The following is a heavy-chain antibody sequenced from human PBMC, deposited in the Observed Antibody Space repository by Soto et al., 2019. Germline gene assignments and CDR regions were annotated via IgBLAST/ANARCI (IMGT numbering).Heavy chain of an antibody. D-gene: IGHD3-3*01. V-gene: IGHV4-4*02. CDR3: ASYDFWSGYPRSYYYYYMDV. Sequence: QVQLQESGPGLVKPSGTLSLTCAVSSGSISSSNWWSWVRQPPGKGLEWIGEIYHSGSTNYNPSLKSRVTISVDKSKNQFSLKLSSVTAADTAVYYCASYDFWSGYPRSYYYYYMDVWGKGTTVTVSS. J-gene: IGHJ6*03. CDR1: SGSISSSNW. CDR2: IYHSGST.